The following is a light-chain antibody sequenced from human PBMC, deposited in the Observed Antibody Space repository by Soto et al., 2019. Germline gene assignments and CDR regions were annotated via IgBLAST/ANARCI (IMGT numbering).Light chain of an antibody. Sequence: EIVMTQSPGTLSVSPGERATLSFRASQSVNSNLAWYQQKPGQSPRLLIYDAATRATDIPARFSGSGSGTKFTLTISSLQSEDFAVYYCQQYNDWPRTFGQGTKVEIK. CDR2: DAA. V-gene: IGKV3-15*01. J-gene: IGKJ1*01. CDR3: QQYNDWPRT. CDR1: QSVNSN.